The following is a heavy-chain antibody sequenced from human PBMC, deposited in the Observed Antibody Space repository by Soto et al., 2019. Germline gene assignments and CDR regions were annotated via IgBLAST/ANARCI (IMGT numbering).Heavy chain of an antibody. J-gene: IGHJ6*02. CDR2: IIPIFGTA. D-gene: IGHD1-26*01. V-gene: IGHV1-69*13. CDR1: GYTFTSYY. Sequence: ASVKVSCKASGYTFTSYYMHWVRQAPGQGLEWMGGIIPIFGTANYAQKFQGRVTITADESTSTAYMELSSLRSEDTAVYYCASPWQGGSSFDSYYGMDVWGHGTTVTVSS. CDR3: ASPWQGGSSFDSYYGMDV.